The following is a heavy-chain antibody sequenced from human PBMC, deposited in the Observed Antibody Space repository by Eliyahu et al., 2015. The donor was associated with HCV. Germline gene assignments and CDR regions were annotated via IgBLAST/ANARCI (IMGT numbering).Heavy chain of an antibody. CDR3: ARVSPDAFDI. V-gene: IGHV1-18*01. CDR2: ISAYNGNT. J-gene: IGHJ3*02. CDR1: GYIFTSYG. Sequence: QVQLVQSGAEVKKPGASVKVSCKASGYIFTSYGLTWVRQAPGQGLEWMGWISAYNGNTNYAQKLQGRVTITTETSTTTADMELRSLRSDDTAVYYCARVSPDAFDIWGQGTMVTVSS.